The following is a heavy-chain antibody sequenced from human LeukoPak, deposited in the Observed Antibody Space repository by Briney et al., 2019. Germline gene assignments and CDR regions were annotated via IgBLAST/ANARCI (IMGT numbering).Heavy chain of an antibody. D-gene: IGHD4-17*01. CDR2: IHHGGSP. Sequence: SETLSLTCAVYGGSFSVYYWSWIRQPPGKGLEWIGEIHHGGSPSYNPSLKSRVTISLDTSKNQLSLKLGSVTATDTAVYYCTRNGDYNLDYWGQGALVTVSS. CDR3: TRNGDYNLDY. CDR1: GGSFSVYY. J-gene: IGHJ4*02. V-gene: IGHV4-34*01.